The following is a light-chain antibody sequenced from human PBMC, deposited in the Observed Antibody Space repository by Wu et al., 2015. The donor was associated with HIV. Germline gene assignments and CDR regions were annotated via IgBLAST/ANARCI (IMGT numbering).Light chain of an antibody. CDR1: QSVSSDY. V-gene: IGKV3-20*01. Sequence: EIVLTQSPATLSLSPGDKATLSCRASQSVSSDYVAWFQQKPGQAPRLLIYGASNRAVGITDRFSGSGSGTDFTLTIRGLEPEDFAVYYCQQYGSTLITFGPGTKVEIK. J-gene: IGKJ3*01. CDR3: QQYGSTLIT. CDR2: GAS.